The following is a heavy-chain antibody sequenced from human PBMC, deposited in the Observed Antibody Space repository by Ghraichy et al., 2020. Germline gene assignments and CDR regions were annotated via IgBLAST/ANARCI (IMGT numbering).Heavy chain of an antibody. Sequence: GGSLRLSCAASGFTFSSYSMNWVRQAPGKGLEWVSSISSSSSYIYYADSVKGRFTISRDNAKNSLYLQMNSLRAEDTAVYYCARGRIWFGGPQPPIRDYGMDVWGQGTTVTVSS. CDR1: GFTFSSYS. D-gene: IGHD3-10*01. CDR3: ARGRIWFGGPQPPIRDYGMDV. V-gene: IGHV3-21*01. CDR2: ISSSSSYI. J-gene: IGHJ6*02.